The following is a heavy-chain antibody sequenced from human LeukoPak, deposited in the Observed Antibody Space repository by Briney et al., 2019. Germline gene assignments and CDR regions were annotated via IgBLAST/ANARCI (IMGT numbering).Heavy chain of an antibody. J-gene: IGHJ4*02. D-gene: IGHD3-3*01. CDR1: GGSISSYY. CDR2: IYYSGST. V-gene: IGHV4-59*01. CDR3: ASGFTRGFFDY. Sequence: PSETLSLTCTVSGGSISSYYWSWIRQPPGKGLEWIGYIYYSGSTNYNPSLKRRVTISVDTSKNQFSLKLSSVTAADTAVYYCASGFTRGFFDYWGQGTLVTVSS.